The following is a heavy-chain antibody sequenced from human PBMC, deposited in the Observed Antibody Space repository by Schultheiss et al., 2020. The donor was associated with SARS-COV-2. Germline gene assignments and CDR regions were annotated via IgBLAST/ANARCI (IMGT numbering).Heavy chain of an antibody. Sequence: GGSLRLSCAASGFTFSSYEMNWVRQAPGKGLEWVSYIRSSGSTIYYADSVKGRFTISRDNAKNSLYLQMNSLRAEDTAVYYCAGGLLVILDYWGQGTLVTVSS. CDR3: AGGLLVILDY. V-gene: IGHV3-48*03. J-gene: IGHJ4*02. D-gene: IGHD3-9*01. CDR1: GFTFSSYE. CDR2: IRSSGSTI.